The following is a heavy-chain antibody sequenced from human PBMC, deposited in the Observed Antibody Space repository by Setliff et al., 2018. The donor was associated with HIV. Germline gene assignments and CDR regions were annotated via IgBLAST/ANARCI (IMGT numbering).Heavy chain of an antibody. D-gene: IGHD3-9*01. CDR1: GYNFINYG. Sequence: ASVKDSCTASGYNFINYGISWVRQAPGQGLEWMGWISAYNGNTNYAPRLLGRVTMTTDTSTSTAYMEVRSLSSDDTAVYYCARARLQGIVTAVGPRDNCLDPWGQGTRVTVS. V-gene: IGHV1-18*04. CDR2: ISAYNGNT. J-gene: IGHJ5*02. CDR3: ARARLQGIVTAVGPRDNCLDP.